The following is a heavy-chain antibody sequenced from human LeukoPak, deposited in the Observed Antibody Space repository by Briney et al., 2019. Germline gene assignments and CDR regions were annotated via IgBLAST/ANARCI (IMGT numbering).Heavy chain of an antibody. CDR1: GYTFTSYG. Sequence: GASVKVSCKASGYTFTSYGISWVRQAPGQGLEWMGWISAYNGNTNYAQKFQGRVTITADESTSTAYMELSSLRSEDTAVYYCARVEYSSSLGWFDPWGQGTLVTVSS. CDR3: ARVEYSSSLGWFDP. V-gene: IGHV1-18*01. J-gene: IGHJ5*02. CDR2: ISAYNGNT. D-gene: IGHD6-6*01.